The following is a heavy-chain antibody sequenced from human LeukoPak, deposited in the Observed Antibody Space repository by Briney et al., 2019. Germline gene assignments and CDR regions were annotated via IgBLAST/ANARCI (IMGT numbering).Heavy chain of an antibody. D-gene: IGHD3-22*01. J-gene: IGHJ4*02. Sequence: GASVKVSCKASGYTFTNYHIAWVRQAPGQGLEWMGWVSTNDGNTVYAQRLQGRVTMTTDTSTSVAYIELRSLTSDDTAVYYCTRAPPGMTMMTDYWGQGTLVTVSS. CDR2: VSTNDGNT. V-gene: IGHV1-18*01. CDR1: GYTFTNYH. CDR3: TRAPPGMTMMTDY.